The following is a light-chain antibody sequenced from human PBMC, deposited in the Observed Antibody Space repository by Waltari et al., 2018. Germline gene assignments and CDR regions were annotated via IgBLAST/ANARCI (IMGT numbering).Light chain of an antibody. CDR3: QQYSSYWT. CDR1: QSISSW. CDR2: KAS. J-gene: IGKJ1*01. V-gene: IGKV1-5*03. Sequence: DIQMTQSPSTLSASVGDRVTITFRASQSISSWLAWYQQKPGKAPKPLIYKASSLESGVPARFSGSGSGTEFTLTISSLQPDDFATYYCQQYSSYWTFGQGTKVEIK.